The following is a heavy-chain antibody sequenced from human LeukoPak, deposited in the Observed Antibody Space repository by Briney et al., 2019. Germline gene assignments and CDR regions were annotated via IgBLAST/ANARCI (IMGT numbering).Heavy chain of an antibody. CDR1: GFTFSSYG. J-gene: IGHJ4*02. V-gene: IGHV3-30*18. CDR2: ISYDGSNK. CDR3: AKDMPRCYDSSGYYN. Sequence: GGSLRLSCAASGFTFSSYGMHWVRQAPGKGLEWVAVISYDGSNKYYADSVKGRFTISRDNSKNTLYLQMNSLRAEDTAVYYCAKDMPRCYDSSGYYNWGQGTLVTVSS. D-gene: IGHD3-22*01.